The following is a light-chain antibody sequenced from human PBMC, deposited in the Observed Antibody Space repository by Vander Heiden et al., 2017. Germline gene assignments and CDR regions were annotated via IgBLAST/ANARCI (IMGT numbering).Light chain of an antibody. V-gene: IGLV1-40*01. CDR2: GNS. Sequence: QSVLTQPPSVSGAPGQRVTISCTGSSSNIGAGYDVHWYQHLPGTAPKLLIYGNSNRPSGVPDRFSGSKSGTSVSLVITELQAEDEGDYYCQSYDISLSGSLFGGGTKLTVL. CDR3: QSYDISLSGSL. CDR1: SSNIGAGYD. J-gene: IGLJ2*01.